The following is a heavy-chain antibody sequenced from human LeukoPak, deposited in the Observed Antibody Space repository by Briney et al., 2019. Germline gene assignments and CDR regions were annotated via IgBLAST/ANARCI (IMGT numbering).Heavy chain of an antibody. V-gene: IGHV5-51*01. CDR2: IYPGDSDI. CDR1: GYSFTTHW. J-gene: IGHJ3*01. CDR3: ARRGVGQLSSTDAFEF. D-gene: IGHD3-10*01. Sequence: GESLNISCHTSGYSFTTHWIAWVRQKPGKDLEWMAVIYPGDSDIRYSPSFQGHITISVDKSINTAFLQWNTVQASDTAIYHCARRGVGQLSSTDAFEFWGQGTMVTVSS.